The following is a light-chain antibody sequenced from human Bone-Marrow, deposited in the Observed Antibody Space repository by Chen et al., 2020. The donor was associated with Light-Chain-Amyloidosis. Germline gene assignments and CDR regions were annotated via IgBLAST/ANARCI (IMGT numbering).Light chain of an antibody. V-gene: IGKV1-39*01. J-gene: IGKJ4*01. Sequence: DIQPTQSPPSLPASVGDRVSVTCRASQNIMSYLHWYQQMPGKAPKLLIYAVSHLQNGVPSRFSGSASGTDFTLTISSLQPEDFATYFCLQTFNPPLTFGGGTKVEIK. CDR2: AVS. CDR3: LQTFNPPLT. CDR1: QNIMSY.